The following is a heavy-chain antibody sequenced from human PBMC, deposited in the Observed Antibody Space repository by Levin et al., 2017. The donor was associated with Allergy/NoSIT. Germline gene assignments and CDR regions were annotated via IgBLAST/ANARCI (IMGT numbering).Heavy chain of an antibody. CDR3: TESQMDFAGATESFDY. CDR1: RIIFDNYA. J-gene: IGHJ4*02. Sequence: GGSLRLSCTSSRIIFDNYAMNWVRQAPGKGLEWVSGISGSGRDTYYADSVKGRCTISRDNSQKTLFLEMKSLGAAHSALYYCTESQMDFAGATESFDYWGQGTLVDVSS. CDR2: ISGSGRDT. D-gene: IGHD3/OR15-3a*01. V-gene: IGHV3-23*01.